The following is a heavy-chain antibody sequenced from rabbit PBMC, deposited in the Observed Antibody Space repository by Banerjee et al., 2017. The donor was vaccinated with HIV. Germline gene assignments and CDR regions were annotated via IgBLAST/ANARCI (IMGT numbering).Heavy chain of an antibody. V-gene: IGHV1S40*01. J-gene: IGHJ6*01. CDR2: IYADSSDNT. CDR1: EFSFSSSYY. Sequence: QSLEESGGDLVKPEGSLTLTCTASEFSFSSSYYMCWVRQAPGKGLEWIACIYADSSDNTYYASWAKGRFTISKTSSTTVTLQMTSLTAADTATYFCARSNTYYGMDLRGPGTLVTVS. CDR3: ARSNTYYGMDL.